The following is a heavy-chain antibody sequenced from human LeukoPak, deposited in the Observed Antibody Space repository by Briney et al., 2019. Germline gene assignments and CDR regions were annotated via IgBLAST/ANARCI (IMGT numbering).Heavy chain of an antibody. Sequence: SETLSHTCTDSGGSLCGPNKRSICQPPGKGLEWIGEINHSGSTNYNPSLKSRVTISVDTSKNQFSLKLSSVTAADTAVYYFARDPTYCSAYWGQETLVTVSS. J-gene: IGHJ4*02. V-gene: IGHV4-34*01. CDR1: GGSLCGPN. CDR3: ARDPTYCSAY. D-gene: IGHD2-21*02. CDR2: INHSGST.